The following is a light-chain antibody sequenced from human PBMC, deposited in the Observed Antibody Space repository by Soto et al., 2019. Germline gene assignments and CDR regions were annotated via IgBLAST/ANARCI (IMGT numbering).Light chain of an antibody. CDR1: QSVRNN. J-gene: IGKJ1*01. CDR3: QQYENWPPWT. Sequence: IVLTQSPATLSVSPGDSATLSCRASQSVRNNVAWYQQRPGQPPRLLIYGSSTRGFGVPARFSGSGSGTEFTLTINNLQPEDFAVYFCQQYENWPPWTFGPGTKV. CDR2: GSS. V-gene: IGKV3-15*01.